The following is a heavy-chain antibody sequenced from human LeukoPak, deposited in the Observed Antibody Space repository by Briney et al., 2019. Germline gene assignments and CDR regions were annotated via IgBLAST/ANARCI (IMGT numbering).Heavy chain of an antibody. CDR3: ATRKLGNDY. Sequence: SETLSLTCTVSGGSISSSSYYWGWIRQPPGKGLEWIGSIYYSGSTYYNPSLKSRVTISADTSKNQFSLKLYSVTAADTAVYYCATRKLGNDYWGQGTLVTVSS. V-gene: IGHV4-39*07. J-gene: IGHJ4*02. CDR1: GGSISSSSYY. CDR2: IYYSGST. D-gene: IGHD7-27*01.